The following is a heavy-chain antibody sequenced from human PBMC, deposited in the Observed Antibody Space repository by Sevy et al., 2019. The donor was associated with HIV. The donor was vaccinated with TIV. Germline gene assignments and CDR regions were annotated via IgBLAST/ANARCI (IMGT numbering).Heavy chain of an antibody. J-gene: IGHJ6*02. CDR2: IYPGDSDT. V-gene: IGHV5-51*01. CDR3: SRLRVAEYQLQYYYYYGVDV. D-gene: IGHD2-2*01. Sequence: GESLKISCKGSGYSFTSYWIGWVRQMPGKGLEWMGIIYPGDSDTSYIPSFQGQVTISADKSISTAYLQWSSLKASDTAMYYCSRLRVAEYQLQYYYYYGVDVWGQGTTVTVSS. CDR1: GYSFTSYW.